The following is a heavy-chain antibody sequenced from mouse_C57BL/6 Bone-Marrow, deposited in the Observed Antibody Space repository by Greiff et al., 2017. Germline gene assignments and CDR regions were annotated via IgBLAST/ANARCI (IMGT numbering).Heavy chain of an antibody. CDR1: GFTFSSYG. CDR2: ISSGGSYT. D-gene: IGHD1-1*01. Sequence: EVMLVESGGDLVKPGGSLKLSCAASGFTFSSYGMSWVRQTPDKRLEWVATISSGGSYTYYPDSVKGRFPISRDNAKNTLYLQMSSLKSEDTARYYGAREDYYGSSYAWLAYWGQGTLVTVSA. CDR3: AREDYYGSSYAWLAY. J-gene: IGHJ3*01. V-gene: IGHV5-6*01.